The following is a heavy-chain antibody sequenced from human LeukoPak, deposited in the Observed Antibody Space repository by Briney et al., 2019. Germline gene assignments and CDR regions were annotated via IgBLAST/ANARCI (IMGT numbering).Heavy chain of an antibody. V-gene: IGHV3-53*01. CDR2: IYSDNT. J-gene: IGHJ4*02. Sequence: GGSLRLSCTVSGFTVSSNSMSWVRQAPGKGLEWVSFIYSDNTHYSDSVKGRFTISRDNSKNTLYLQMNSLRAEDTAVYYCARRAGEYSHPYDYWGQGTLVTVSS. D-gene: IGHD4-17*01. CDR1: GFTVSSNS. CDR3: ARRAGEYSHPYDY.